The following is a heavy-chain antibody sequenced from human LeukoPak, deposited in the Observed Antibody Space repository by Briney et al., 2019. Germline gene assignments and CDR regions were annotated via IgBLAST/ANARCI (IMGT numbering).Heavy chain of an antibody. V-gene: IGHV3-23*01. CDR3: AARRAVPPYYDILTGYYTDY. CDR2: ISGSGGST. Sequence: PGGALRLSCAAPGFTFSSYAMSWVRQAPGEGLEWGSAISGSGGSTYYADSVKGRFTISRDNSKNTLYLQMNSLRAEDTAVYYCAARRAVPPYYDILTGYYTDYWGQGTLVTVSS. D-gene: IGHD3-9*01. J-gene: IGHJ4*02. CDR1: GFTFSSYA.